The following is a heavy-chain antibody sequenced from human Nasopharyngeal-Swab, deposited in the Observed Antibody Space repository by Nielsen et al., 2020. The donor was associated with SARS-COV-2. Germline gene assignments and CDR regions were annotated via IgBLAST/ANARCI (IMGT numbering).Heavy chain of an antibody. Sequence: GGSLRLSCAASGFTFSSYAMSWVRQAPGKGREWVSAISGSGGSTYYADSVKGRFTISRDNSKNTLYLQMNSLRAEDTAVYYCAKYSGWFTPYYYGMDVWGQGTTVTVSS. D-gene: IGHD6-19*01. V-gene: IGHV3-23*01. CDR3: AKYSGWFTPYYYGMDV. CDR1: GFTFSSYA. J-gene: IGHJ6*02. CDR2: ISGSGGST.